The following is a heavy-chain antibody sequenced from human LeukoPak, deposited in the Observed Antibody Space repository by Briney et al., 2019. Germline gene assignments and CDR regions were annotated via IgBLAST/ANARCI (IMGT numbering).Heavy chain of an antibody. CDR2: MSYDGSNK. J-gene: IGHJ4*02. Sequence: GGSLRLSCAASGFTFSSYAMRWVRQAPGKGLEWVAVMSYDGSNKYYADSVKGRFTISRDNSKDTLYLQMNSLRAEDTAVYYCARDTDLWGQGTLVTVSS. CDR3: ARDTDL. V-gene: IGHV3-30*14. CDR1: GFTFSSYA.